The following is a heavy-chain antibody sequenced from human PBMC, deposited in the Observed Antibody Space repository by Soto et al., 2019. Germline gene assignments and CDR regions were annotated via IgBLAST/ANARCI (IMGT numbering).Heavy chain of an antibody. Sequence: GGSLRLSCAASGFTFSSYAMSWVRQAPGKGLEWVSAISGSGGSTYYADSVKGRFTISRDNSKNTLYLQMNSLRAEDTAVYYCAKDVHVGSSWSYFDYWGQGTLVTVSS. D-gene: IGHD6-13*01. J-gene: IGHJ4*02. CDR3: AKDVHVGSSWSYFDY. CDR2: ISGSGGST. V-gene: IGHV3-23*01. CDR1: GFTFSSYA.